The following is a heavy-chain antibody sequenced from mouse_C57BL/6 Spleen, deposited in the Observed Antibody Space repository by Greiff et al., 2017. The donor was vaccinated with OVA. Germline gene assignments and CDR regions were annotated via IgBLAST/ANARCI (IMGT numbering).Heavy chain of an antibody. D-gene: IGHD4-1*01. CDR1: GYTFTSYW. CDR2: IDPSDSYT. J-gene: IGHJ4*01. CDR3: ARRTGGDY. V-gene: IGHV1-50*01. Sequence: VQLQQPGAELVKPGASVKLSCKASGYTFTSYWMQWVKQRTGQGLEWIGEIDPSDSYTNYNQKFKGKATLTVDTASSTAYMQLSSLTSEDSAVYYCARRTGGDYWGQGTSVTGSS.